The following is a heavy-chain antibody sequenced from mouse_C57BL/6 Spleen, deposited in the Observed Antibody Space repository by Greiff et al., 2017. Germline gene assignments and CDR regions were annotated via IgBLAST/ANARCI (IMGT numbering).Heavy chain of an antibody. Sequence: EVQLVESGGGLVKPGGSLKLSCAASGFTFSSYAMSWVRQTPEKRLEWVATISDGGSYTYYPDNVKGRFTISRDNAKNNLYLQMSHLKSEDTAMYYCASYYYGSSECAYWGQGTLVTVSA. D-gene: IGHD1-1*01. CDR2: ISDGGSYT. V-gene: IGHV5-4*01. J-gene: IGHJ3*01. CDR3: ASYYYGSSECAY. CDR1: GFTFSSYA.